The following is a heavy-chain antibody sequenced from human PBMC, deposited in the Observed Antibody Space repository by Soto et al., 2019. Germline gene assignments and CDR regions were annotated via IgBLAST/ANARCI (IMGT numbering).Heavy chain of an antibody. CDR1: GDTFTIFA. CDR3: ARDLGSGYDPGDY. V-gene: IGHV1-69*12. D-gene: IGHD5-12*01. Sequence: QVQLVQSGAEVKKPGSSVKVSCKASGDTFTIFAISWVRQAPGQGLEWMGGIIPTIGTTNYAQRFQGRITITGDESTGTAYMELSSLKSEDTAFYYRARDLGSGYDPGDYWGQGTLVTVSS. CDR2: IIPTIGTT. J-gene: IGHJ4*02.